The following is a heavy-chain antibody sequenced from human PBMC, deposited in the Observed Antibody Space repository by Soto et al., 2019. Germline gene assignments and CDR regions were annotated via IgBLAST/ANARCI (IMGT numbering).Heavy chain of an antibody. CDR3: ARGGRRSPGMDV. Sequence: QVQLQESGPGLVKPSQTLSLTCTVSGGSISSGGYYWSWIRQHPGKGLEWIGYIYYSGSTYYNPAPKRRVXTXIXASKNQFSLKLSSVTAADTAVYYCARGGRRSPGMDVWGQGTTVTVSS. CDR1: GGSISSGGYY. J-gene: IGHJ6*02. CDR2: IYYSGST. V-gene: IGHV4-31*03.